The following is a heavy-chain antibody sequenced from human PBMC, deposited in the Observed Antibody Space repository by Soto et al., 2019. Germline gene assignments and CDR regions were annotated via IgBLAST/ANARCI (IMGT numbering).Heavy chain of an antibody. CDR3: ARHGDFINWFDP. CDR2: IDPDKSYT. Sequence: PGESLKISCKGSGYSFTSSWISWVRQMPGKGLEWMGRIDPDKSYTNYSPSFQGHVTISADKSISTAYLQWSSLKASDTAMYYCARHGDFINWFDPWGQGTLVTVSS. CDR1: GYSFTSSW. V-gene: IGHV5-10-1*01. J-gene: IGHJ5*02. D-gene: IGHD4-17*01.